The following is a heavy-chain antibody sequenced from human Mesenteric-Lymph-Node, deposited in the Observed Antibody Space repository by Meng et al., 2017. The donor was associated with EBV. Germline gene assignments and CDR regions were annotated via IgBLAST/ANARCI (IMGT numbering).Heavy chain of an antibody. V-gene: IGHV4-31*03. CDR3: ATNDNYRNDY. J-gene: IGHJ4*02. Sequence: QGHWQEPGPGLVKSSQTLSLTCTVSGGSISSCNYYWNWIRQHPGKGLEWIGYIYYTGHTYYNPSLRSRVTISIDTSKNQFSLSLHSVTAADTAVYYCATNDNYRNDYWGQGTLVTVSS. D-gene: IGHD5-24*01. CDR1: GGSISSCNYY. CDR2: IYYTGHT.